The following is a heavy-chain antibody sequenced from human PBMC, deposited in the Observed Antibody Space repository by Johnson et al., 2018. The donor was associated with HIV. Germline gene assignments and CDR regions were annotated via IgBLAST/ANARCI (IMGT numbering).Heavy chain of an antibody. CDR2: ISWNSGSI. CDR1: GFTFDDYA. J-gene: IGHJ3*01. V-gene: IGHV3-9*01. D-gene: IGHD1-26*01. CDR3: AKAVAKVGAGMSFDF. Sequence: QLVESGGGLVQPGRSLRLSCAASGFTFDDYAMHWVRQAPGKGLEWVSGISWNSGSIGYADSVKGRFTISRDNSKNTLYLQMNSLRAEDTAVYYCAKAVAKVGAGMSFDFWGQGTMVTVSS.